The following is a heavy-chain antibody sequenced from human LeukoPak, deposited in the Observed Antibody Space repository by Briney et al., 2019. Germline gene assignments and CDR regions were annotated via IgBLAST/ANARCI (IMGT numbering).Heavy chain of an antibody. J-gene: IGHJ1*01. CDR3: ARDSSSPRVTYFQH. Sequence: SETLSLTCTVSGGSISSGTSYWSWIRQPAGKGLEWIGHIYTSGNTNYNPSLKSRVTISVDTSKNQFSLKLSSVTAADTAVYYCARDSSSPRVTYFQHWGQGTLVTVSS. CDR1: GGSISSGTSY. CDR2: IYTSGNT. D-gene: IGHD6-6*01. V-gene: IGHV4-61*09.